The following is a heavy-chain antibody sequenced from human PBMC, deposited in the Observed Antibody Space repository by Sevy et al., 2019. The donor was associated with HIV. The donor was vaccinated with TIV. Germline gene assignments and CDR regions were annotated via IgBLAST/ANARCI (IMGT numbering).Heavy chain of an antibody. J-gene: IGHJ4*02. CDR2: ISWNSGSI. D-gene: IGHD1-26*01. Sequence: GGSLRLSCAASGFTFDDYAMHWVRQAPGKGLEWVSGISWNSGSIGYADSVKGRFTISRDNAKNSLYLQMNSLRAEDTALYYCAKERQRELLGSFDYWGQGTLVTVSS. CDR3: AKERQRELLGSFDY. CDR1: GFTFDDYA. V-gene: IGHV3-9*01.